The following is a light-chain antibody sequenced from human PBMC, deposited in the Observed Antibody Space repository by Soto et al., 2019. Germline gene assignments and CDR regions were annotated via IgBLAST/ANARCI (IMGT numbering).Light chain of an antibody. CDR1: QSVSSN. CDR2: GAS. CDR3: QQYGSSPRT. J-gene: IGKJ1*01. Sequence: EIVLTQSPGTLSLSPGERATLSCRASQSVSSNLAWYQQKPGQAPRLLIHGASNRASGIPDRFSGSGSGTDFTLTISRLEPEDFAVYYCQQYGSSPRTFSQGTKVDIK. V-gene: IGKV3-20*01.